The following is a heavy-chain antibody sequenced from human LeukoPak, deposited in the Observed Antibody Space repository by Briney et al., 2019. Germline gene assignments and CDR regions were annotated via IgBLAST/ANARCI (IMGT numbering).Heavy chain of an antibody. V-gene: IGHV4-30-4*01. CDR2: FDYSGST. CDR1: GGSISSGDYY. CDR3: ARDQGYRGSYFPHGNDAFDI. Sequence: PSETLSLTCTVSGGSISSGDYYWSWIRQPPGKGLEWIGYFDYSGSTYYNPSLKSRVSISVDTSKNQFSLIVSSVSAADTAVYYCARDQGYRGSYFPHGNDAFDIWGQGTMVTVSS. J-gene: IGHJ3*02. D-gene: IGHD1-26*01.